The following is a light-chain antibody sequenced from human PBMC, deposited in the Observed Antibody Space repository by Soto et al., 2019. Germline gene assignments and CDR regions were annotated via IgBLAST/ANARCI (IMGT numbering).Light chain of an antibody. Sequence: EIVMTQSPATLSVSPGESATLSCRARQSVSSNLAWYQQKPAQAPRLLIYGASTRATGFPARFSGSGSGTDFTLTISSLQAEDFAVYYCQQYNNGPPWTFGQGTKVEIK. CDR3: QQYNNGPPWT. CDR2: GAS. V-gene: IGKV3-15*01. J-gene: IGKJ1*01. CDR1: QSVSSN.